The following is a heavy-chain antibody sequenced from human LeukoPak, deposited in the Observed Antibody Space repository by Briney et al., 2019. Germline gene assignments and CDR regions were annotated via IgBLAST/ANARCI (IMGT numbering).Heavy chain of an antibody. V-gene: IGHV4-34*01. Sequence: PSEPLSLTCAVYGGSFSGYYWSWIRHPPGRGREWIGEINHSGSTNSNPSLKSRVTISVATSKNHFSLKLSSVAAADTAVYYCASSRFPVVTANWFDAWGQGTLVTVSS. CDR1: GGSFSGYY. D-gene: IGHD2-21*02. CDR3: ASSRFPVVTANWFDA. CDR2: INHSGST. J-gene: IGHJ5*02.